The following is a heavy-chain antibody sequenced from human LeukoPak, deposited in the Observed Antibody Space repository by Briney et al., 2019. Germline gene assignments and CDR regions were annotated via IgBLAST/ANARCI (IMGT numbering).Heavy chain of an antibody. CDR3: ARLKTGDVHKKTNKWFDP. V-gene: IGHV4-61*02. D-gene: IGHD7-27*01. CDR2: IYATGNT. CDR1: GDSLSSSRFS. J-gene: IGHJ5*02. Sequence: SETLSLTCHVSGDSLSSSRFSWSWIRQPAGKGLEWIGRIYATGNTYYNPSLTSRVALSVDAPRNQFTLTLTSVTAADTAIYYCARLKTGDVHKKTNKWFDPWGQGTLVTVSS.